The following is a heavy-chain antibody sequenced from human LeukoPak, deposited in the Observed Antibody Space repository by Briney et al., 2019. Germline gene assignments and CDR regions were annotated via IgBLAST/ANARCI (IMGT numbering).Heavy chain of an antibody. CDR3: ARDIWFGEYGYYYYGMDV. CDR1: GFTVSDVY. V-gene: IGHV3-7*03. Sequence: GGSLRLSCAASGFTVSDVYMSWVRQAPGKGLEWVANIKQDGSEKYYVDSVKGRFTISRDNAKNSLYLQMNSLRAEDTAVYYCARDIWFGEYGYYYYGMDVWGQGTTVTVSS. CDR2: IKQDGSEK. D-gene: IGHD3-10*01. J-gene: IGHJ6*02.